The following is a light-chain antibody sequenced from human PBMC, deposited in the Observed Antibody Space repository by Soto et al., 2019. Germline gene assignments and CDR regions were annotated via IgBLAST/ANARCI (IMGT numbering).Light chain of an antibody. V-gene: IGKV3-11*01. J-gene: IGKJ3*01. CDR3: QQRSNWPPIT. CDR2: DAS. CDR1: QSVDIN. Sequence: EIVLTQSPATLSVSPGERVTLSCRASQSVDINLAWYQQKPGQAPRLLIYDASTRATGIPDRFSGSGSGTDFTLTISSLEPEDFAIYYCQQRSNWPPITFGPGTKVDIK.